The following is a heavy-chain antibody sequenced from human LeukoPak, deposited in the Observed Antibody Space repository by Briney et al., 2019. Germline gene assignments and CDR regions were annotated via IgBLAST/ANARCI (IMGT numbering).Heavy chain of an antibody. CDR1: GFTFSSYW. CDR3: ARDVEYCSGGSCYSPFDY. V-gene: IGHV3-74*01. D-gene: IGHD2-15*01. J-gene: IGHJ4*02. CDR2: INSDGSST. Sequence: GGSLRLSCAASGFTFSSYWMHWVRQAPGKGLVWVSRINSDGSSTSYADSVKGRFTISRDNAKNTLYLQMNSLRAEDTAVYYCARDVEYCSGGSCYSPFDYWGQGTLVTVSS.